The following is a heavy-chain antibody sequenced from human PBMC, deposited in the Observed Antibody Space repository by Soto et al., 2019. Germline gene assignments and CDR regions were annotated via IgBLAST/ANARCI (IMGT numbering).Heavy chain of an antibody. Sequence: QVQLVQSGAEVKKPGSSVKVSCKASGGTFSSYAISWVRQAAGQGLEWMGGIIPIFGTANYAQKFQGRVTITADESTSTAYMELSSLRSEDTAVYYCARTLDCSSTSCYGGPIFDYWGQGTLVTVSS. CDR3: ARTLDCSSTSCYGGPIFDY. D-gene: IGHD2-2*01. J-gene: IGHJ4*02. V-gene: IGHV1-69*01. CDR1: GGTFSSYA. CDR2: IIPIFGTA.